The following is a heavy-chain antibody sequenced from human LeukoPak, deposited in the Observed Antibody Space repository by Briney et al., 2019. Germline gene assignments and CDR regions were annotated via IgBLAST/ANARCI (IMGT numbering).Heavy chain of an antibody. CDR3: ARDSDYGDGFDY. J-gene: IGHJ4*02. CDR2: IWHGGSSK. Sequence: GGSLRLSCAASGFTFSTYGVHWVRQAPGKGLEWVAVIWHGGSSKYYADSVKGRFLLSRDNSLNTVYLQMNSLRAEDTAVYYCARDSDYGDGFDYWGQGTLVTVSS. D-gene: IGHD4-17*01. CDR1: GFTFSTYG. V-gene: IGHV3-33*01.